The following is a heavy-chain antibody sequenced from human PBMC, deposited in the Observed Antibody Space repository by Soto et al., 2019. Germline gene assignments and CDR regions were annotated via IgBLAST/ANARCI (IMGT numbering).Heavy chain of an antibody. Sequence: GGSLRLSCAASGFTFSSYWMSWVRQAPGKGLEWVANIKQDGSEKYYVDSVKGRFTISRDNAKNSLYLQMNSLRAEDTAVYYCARDIVVVVAATTHDAFDIWGQGTMVTVSS. CDR1: GFTFSSYW. D-gene: IGHD2-15*01. V-gene: IGHV3-7*01. CDR2: IKQDGSEK. CDR3: ARDIVVVVAATTHDAFDI. J-gene: IGHJ3*02.